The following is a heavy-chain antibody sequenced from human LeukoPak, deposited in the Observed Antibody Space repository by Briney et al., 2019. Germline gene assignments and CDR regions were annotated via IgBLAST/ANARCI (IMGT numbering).Heavy chain of an antibody. Sequence: GSLRLSCAASGFTFPNYWMTWVRQAPGKGLEWVASIEDDGDQKNYGDSVKGRFTISRDNAENSLYLQMNILRVEDTAVYYCARDIPRGSTHLDYWGQGTLVTVSA. CDR2: IEDDGDQK. CDR3: ARDIPRGSTHLDY. V-gene: IGHV3-7*01. J-gene: IGHJ4*02. CDR1: GFTFPNYW. D-gene: IGHD1-26*01.